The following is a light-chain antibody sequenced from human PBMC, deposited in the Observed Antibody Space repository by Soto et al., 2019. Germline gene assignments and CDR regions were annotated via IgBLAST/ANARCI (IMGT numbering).Light chain of an antibody. Sequence: QSVLTQPPSVSGAPGQTVTIPCTGSSSNIGARFDVHWYQQFPGTAPKVLIYGNNIRPSGVPGRFSGSKSGTSASLTITGLQAEDEADYYCQSYDSSLSSYVFGIGTKLTVL. V-gene: IGLV1-40*01. CDR2: GNN. J-gene: IGLJ1*01. CDR3: QSYDSSLSSYV. CDR1: SSNIGARFD.